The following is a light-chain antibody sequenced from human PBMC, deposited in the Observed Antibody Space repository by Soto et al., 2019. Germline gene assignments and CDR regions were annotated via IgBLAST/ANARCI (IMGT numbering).Light chain of an antibody. CDR2: GAS. Sequence: EIVFTQSPGALSLSTGERATLSCRASQSVTNSHLAWYQQKPRQPPRLLISGASSRATGIPDRFSGSGAGTNFSLTISSLQSEDFAVYYCQQHDQLPPAFGQGTKVHI. CDR1: QSVTNSH. J-gene: IGKJ1*01. CDR3: QQHDQLPPA. V-gene: IGKV3-20*01.